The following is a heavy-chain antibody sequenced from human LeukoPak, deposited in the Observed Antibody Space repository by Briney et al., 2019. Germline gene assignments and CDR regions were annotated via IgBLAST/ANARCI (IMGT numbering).Heavy chain of an antibody. Sequence: ASVNLSPAVSGYTFKVYYIGWGRQAPGQGLEWMGWINPNSGGTNYAQKFQGRVTMTRDTSISTAYIELSRLRSDDTAVYYCASLSSNYYDSSGFDYWGQGTLVTVSS. CDR1: GYTFKVYY. V-gene: IGHV1-2*02. CDR2: INPNSGGT. D-gene: IGHD3-22*01. CDR3: ASLSSNYYDSSGFDY. J-gene: IGHJ4*02.